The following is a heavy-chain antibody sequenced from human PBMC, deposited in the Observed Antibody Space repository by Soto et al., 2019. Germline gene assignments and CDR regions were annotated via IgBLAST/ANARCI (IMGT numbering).Heavy chain of an antibody. CDR1: GFPFSSYA. V-gene: IGHV3-48*02. CDR3: ARDLSH. J-gene: IGHJ4*02. Sequence: DVQLVGSGGGLVQPGGSLRLSCVASGFPFSSYAMHWVRQAPGKGLEWISYINGASTTTFYADSVKGRFTVSRDNAKNLVYLQMSSLRHEDTAFYYCARDLSHWGQGMLVTVSS. CDR2: INGASTTT.